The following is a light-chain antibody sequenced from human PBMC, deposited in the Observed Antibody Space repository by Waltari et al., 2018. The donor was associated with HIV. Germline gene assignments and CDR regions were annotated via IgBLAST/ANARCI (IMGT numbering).Light chain of an antibody. J-gene: IGKJ4*01. CDR3: QQYYSYPPLT. CDR2: AAS. CDR1: QGISSY. V-gene: IGKV1-8*01. Sequence: AIRMTQSPSSFSASTGDRVTITCRASQGISSYLAWYQQKPGKAPKLLIYAASTLQSGVQSRFSGSGSVTDFTLTISCLQSEDFETYYCQQYYSYPPLTFGGGTKVEIK.